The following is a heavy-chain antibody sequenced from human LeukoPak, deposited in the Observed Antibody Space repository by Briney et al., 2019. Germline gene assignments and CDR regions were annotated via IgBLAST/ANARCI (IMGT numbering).Heavy chain of an antibody. CDR2: IRSKAYGGTT. V-gene: IGHV3-49*03. Sequence: GGSLRLSCTVSGFTFGDYAMSWFRQAPGKGLEWVGFIRSKAYGGTTEYAASVKGRFTISRDDSESIAYLQMNSLKTEDTGVYYCTRDPVYCGGDCFGPWGQGTLVTVSS. J-gene: IGHJ5*02. CDR3: TRDPVYCGGDCFGP. D-gene: IGHD2-21*01. CDR1: GFTFGDYA.